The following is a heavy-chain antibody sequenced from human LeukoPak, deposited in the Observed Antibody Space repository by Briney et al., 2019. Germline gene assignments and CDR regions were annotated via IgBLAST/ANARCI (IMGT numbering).Heavy chain of an antibody. V-gene: IGHV4-4*09. Sequence: GSLRLSCATSGFNFGRFWMSWVRQAPGKGLEWIGYIYSSGSTNYDPSLKSRVTISLDTSRNQLSLKLSSVTAADTAVYFCARGLVSDFWSGYYPQHYYYYIDVWGKGTTVTVSS. CDR1: GFNFGRFW. CDR2: IYSSGST. J-gene: IGHJ6*03. CDR3: ARGLVSDFWSGYYPQHYYYYIDV. D-gene: IGHD3-3*01.